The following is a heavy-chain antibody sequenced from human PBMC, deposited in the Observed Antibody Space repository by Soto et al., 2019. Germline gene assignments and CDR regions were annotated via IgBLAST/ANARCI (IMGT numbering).Heavy chain of an antibody. V-gene: IGHV3-21*01. J-gene: IGHJ4*02. CDR2: ISSGSSNI. Sequence: GGSLRLSCGASGFAFRSYNMNWVRQAPGKGLEWVASISSGSSNIYYADSVKGRFTISRDNAKNSLYLQMDSLRAEDSAVYYCASTTVVAATFGFWGQGTLVTVSS. CDR1: GFAFRSYN. D-gene: IGHD2-15*01. CDR3: ASTTVVAATFGF.